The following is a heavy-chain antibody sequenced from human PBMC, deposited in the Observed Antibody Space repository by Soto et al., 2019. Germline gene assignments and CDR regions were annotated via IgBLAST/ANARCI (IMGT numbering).Heavy chain of an antibody. CDR2: IYYSGST. Sequence: SLETLFLTCTISRGSRSRGGYYWGWVRTHPGEGLEWIGYIYYSGSTYYNPSLKSRVTISVDTSKNQFSLKLSSVTAADTAVYYCARRTYDFWSGYPSYYMDVWGKGTTVTVSS. J-gene: IGHJ6*03. CDR1: RGSRSRGGYY. CDR3: ARRTYDFWSGYPSYYMDV. D-gene: IGHD3-3*01. V-gene: IGHV4-39*01.